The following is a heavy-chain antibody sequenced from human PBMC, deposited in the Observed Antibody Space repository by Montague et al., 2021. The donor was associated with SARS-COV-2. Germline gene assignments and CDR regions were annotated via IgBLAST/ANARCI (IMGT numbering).Heavy chain of an antibody. CDR2: IYYSGIT. CDR3: ARGVAAPDTSDY. CDR1: GDSISGFY. J-gene: IGHJ4*02. V-gene: IGHV4-59*13. Sequence: SQSLSLTCTVSGDSISGFYWNWIRQPPGKGLEWIGKIYYSGITNYNPSLKSRVTISVDTSKNQFSLKLISVTAADTALCYCARGVAAPDTSDYWGQGTLVTVSS. D-gene: IGHD6-13*01.